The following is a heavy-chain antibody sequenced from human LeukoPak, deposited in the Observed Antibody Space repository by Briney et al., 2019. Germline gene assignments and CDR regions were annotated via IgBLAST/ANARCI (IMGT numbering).Heavy chain of an antibody. D-gene: IGHD1-1*01. J-gene: IGHJ3*02. V-gene: IGHV3-23*01. CDR1: GFTFSSHA. CDR2: IRDNGGST. CDR3: AKEGCRWSFDI. Sequence: PGGSLRLSCAASGFTFSSHAMSWVRQAPGKGLEWVSAIRDNGGSTYYADSVKGRFTISRDNSKNTLDLQMNSLRAEDTAVYYCAKEGCRWSFDIWGQGTMVTVSS.